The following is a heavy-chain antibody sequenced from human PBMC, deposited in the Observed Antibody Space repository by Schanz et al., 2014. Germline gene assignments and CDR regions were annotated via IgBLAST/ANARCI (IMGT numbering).Heavy chain of an antibody. D-gene: IGHD3-3*01. J-gene: IGHJ4*02. CDR3: ARDRRFFDRDDLYYFDS. CDR1: GYIFINSG. Sequence: QIQLVRSGPEVKKPGATVKVSCKASGYIFINSGISWVRQAPGQGLEWMGWISVYNHNKEYDQKFQGRVTMTTDTSTSTAYMALTDLRSDDTAVYYCARDRRFFDRDDLYYFDSWGQGTLVTVSS. V-gene: IGHV1-18*01. CDR2: ISVYNHNK.